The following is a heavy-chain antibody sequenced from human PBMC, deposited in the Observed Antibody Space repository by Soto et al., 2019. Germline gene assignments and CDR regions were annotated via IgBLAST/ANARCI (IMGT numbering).Heavy chain of an antibody. J-gene: IGHJ5*02. Sequence: GGSLRLSCAASGFTFSSYWMTWVRQAPGKGLEWVSFLSGSGGGTYYADSVKGRFTISRDNSKNTLYLQVNSLRAEDTAVYYCATLGPARLLAPWGQGTLVTVSS. CDR3: ATLGPARLLAP. D-gene: IGHD1-26*01. CDR2: LSGSGGGT. CDR1: GFTFSSYW. V-gene: IGHV3-23*01.